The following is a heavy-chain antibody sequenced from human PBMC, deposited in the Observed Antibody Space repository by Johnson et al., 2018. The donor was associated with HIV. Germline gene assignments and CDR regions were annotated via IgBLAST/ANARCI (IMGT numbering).Heavy chain of an antibody. CDR1: GFTFRSYA. Sequence: QVQLVESGGGVVQPGRSLRLSCVASGFTFRSYAMHWVRQAPGKGLEWVAVISYDGSNKYYADSVKGRFSISRDNSKNTLYLQMNSLRKDDTALYYCAKLVGATHPLDIWGQGTMVTVSS. CDR2: ISYDGSNK. D-gene: IGHD1-26*01. V-gene: IGHV3-30*04. CDR3: AKLVGATHPLDI. J-gene: IGHJ3*02.